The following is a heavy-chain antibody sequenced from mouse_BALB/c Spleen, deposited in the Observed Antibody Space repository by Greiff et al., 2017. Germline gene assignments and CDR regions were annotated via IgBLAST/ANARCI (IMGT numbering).Heavy chain of an antibody. CDR3: ALRLPFYAMDY. CDR2: INPGSGGT. Sequence: LVESGAELVRPGTSVKVSCKASGYAFTNYLIEWVKQRPGQGLEWIGVINPGSGGTNYNEKFKGKATLTADKSSSTAYMQLSSLTSDDSAVYFCALRLPFYAMDYWGQGTSVTVSS. V-gene: IGHV1-54*01. CDR1: GYAFTNYL. J-gene: IGHJ4*01. D-gene: IGHD1-2*01.